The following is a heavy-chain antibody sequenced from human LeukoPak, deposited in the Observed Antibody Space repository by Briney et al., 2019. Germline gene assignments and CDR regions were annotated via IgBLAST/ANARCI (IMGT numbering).Heavy chain of an antibody. V-gene: IGHV3-23*01. CDR3: ANEYSKGDV. Sequence: QPGGSLRLSCAASGFTFPNYVMSWVRQAPGKGLEWVSAISGSGGNTYYADSVKGRFTISRDNSKNTLYLQMNSLRAEDAAVYYCANEYSKGDVWGQGTVVTVSS. D-gene: IGHD4-11*01. CDR1: GFTFPNYV. CDR2: ISGSGGNT. J-gene: IGHJ3*01.